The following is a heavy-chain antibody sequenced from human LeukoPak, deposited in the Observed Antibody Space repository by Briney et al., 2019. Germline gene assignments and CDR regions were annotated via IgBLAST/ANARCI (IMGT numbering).Heavy chain of an antibody. J-gene: IGHJ4*02. D-gene: IGHD6-19*01. V-gene: IGHV4-59*01. CDR1: GASISSYY. Sequence: SETLSLTCTVSGASISSYYWSWIRQPPGKGLEWIGCIYYGGSTKYNPSLKSRVTISADTSKNQFSLKLTSVTAADTAVYSCARAGSGWSFDNWGQGTLVTVS. CDR3: ARAGSGWSFDN. CDR2: IYYGGST.